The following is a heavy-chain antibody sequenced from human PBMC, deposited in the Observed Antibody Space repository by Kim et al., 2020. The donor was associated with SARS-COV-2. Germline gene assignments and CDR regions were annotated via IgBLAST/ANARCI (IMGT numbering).Heavy chain of an antibody. Sequence: SETLSLTCTVSGGSISSYYWSWIRQPPGKGLEWIGYIYYSGSTNYNPSLKSRVTISVDTSKNQFSLKLSSVTAAATAVYYCSWGFVYLGQGTLVSVSS. CDR2: IYYSGST. CDR3: SWGFVY. V-gene: IGHV4-59*13. J-gene: IGHJ4*02. D-gene: IGHD3-16*01. CDR1: GGSISSYY.